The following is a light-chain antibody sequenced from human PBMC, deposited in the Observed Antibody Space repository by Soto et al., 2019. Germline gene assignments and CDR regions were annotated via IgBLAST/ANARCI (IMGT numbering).Light chain of an antibody. CDR2: KVS. CDR3: MQGTHWPYT. CDR1: HSLVYSDGNTY. Sequence: DVEMTQSPHSLPVTLGQPASISCRSSHSLVYSDGNTYLNWFQQRPGQSTRRLIYKVSNRDSGVPDRFSGRGSGTDFTLKISRVEAEDVGVYYCMQGTHWPYTFGQGTKLEIK. V-gene: IGKV2-30*01. J-gene: IGKJ2*01.